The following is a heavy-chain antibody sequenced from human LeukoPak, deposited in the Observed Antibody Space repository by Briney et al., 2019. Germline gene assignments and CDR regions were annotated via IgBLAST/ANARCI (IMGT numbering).Heavy chain of an antibody. D-gene: IGHD5-18*01. CDR1: GGSISSHY. J-gene: IGHJ4*02. CDR3: AREGDVDTAMVRYFDY. CDR2: IYYSGST. Sequence: SETLSLTCTVSGGSISSHYWSWIRQPPGKGLEWIGYIYYSGSTNYNPSLKSRVTISVDTSKNQFSLKLSSVTAADTAVYYCAREGDVDTAMVRYFDYWGQGTLVTVSS. V-gene: IGHV4-59*11.